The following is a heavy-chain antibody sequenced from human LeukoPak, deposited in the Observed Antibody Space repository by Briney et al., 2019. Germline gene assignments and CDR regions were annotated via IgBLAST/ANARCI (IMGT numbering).Heavy chain of an antibody. Sequence: GGSLRLSCAASGFTFRSYWMTWVRQAPGKGLEWVANIKQDASERYYVDSVKGRFTISRDNAKNSLYLQMNSLRAEDTAVYYCATPTAGTWHFDYWGRGTLVTVSS. J-gene: IGHJ4*02. D-gene: IGHD1-1*01. CDR2: IKQDASER. CDR3: ATPTAGTWHFDY. V-gene: IGHV3-7*01. CDR1: GFTFRSYW.